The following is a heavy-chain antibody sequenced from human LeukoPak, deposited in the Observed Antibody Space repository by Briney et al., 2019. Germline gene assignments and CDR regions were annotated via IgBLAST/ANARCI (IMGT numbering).Heavy chain of an antibody. CDR3: ARHGLYGGNSVDY. CDR1: GGSVSSGSYY. D-gene: IGHD4-23*01. J-gene: IGHJ4*02. Sequence: SETLSLTCTVSGGSVSSGSYYWGWIRQPPGKGLEWIGYIYYSGSTNYNPSLKSRVTISVDTSKNQFSLKLSSVTAADTAVYYCARHGLYGGNSVDYWGQGTLVTVSS. V-gene: IGHV4-61*01. CDR2: IYYSGST.